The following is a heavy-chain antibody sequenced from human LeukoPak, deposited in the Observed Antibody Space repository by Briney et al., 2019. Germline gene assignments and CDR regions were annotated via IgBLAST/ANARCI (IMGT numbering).Heavy chain of an antibody. J-gene: IGHJ4*02. CDR3: ARDLEVSQLVIDY. CDR1: GFTFSSYS. Sequence: GGSLRLSCAASGFTFSSYSMNWVRQAPGKGLEWVSSISSSSSYIYYADSVKGRFTISRDNAKNSLYLQMNSLRAEDTAVYYCARDLEVSQLVIDYWGQGTLVTVSS. CDR2: ISSSSSYI. V-gene: IGHV3-21*01. D-gene: IGHD6-13*01.